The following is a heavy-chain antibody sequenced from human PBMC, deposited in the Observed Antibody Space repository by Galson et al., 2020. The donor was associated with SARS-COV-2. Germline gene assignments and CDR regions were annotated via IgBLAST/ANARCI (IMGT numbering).Heavy chain of an antibody. D-gene: IGHD6-19*01. CDR1: GFTFSSSW. CDR3: ARLGTRSGWKYYFDY. J-gene: IGHJ4*02. CDR2: INSDGSST. Sequence: TGGSLRLSCAASGFTFSSSWMHWVRQAPGKGMVWVSRINSDGSSTSYADSVKGRFTISRDNAKNTLYLQMNSLRAEDTAVYYCARLGTRSGWKYYFDYWGQGTLVTVSS. V-gene: IGHV3-74*01.